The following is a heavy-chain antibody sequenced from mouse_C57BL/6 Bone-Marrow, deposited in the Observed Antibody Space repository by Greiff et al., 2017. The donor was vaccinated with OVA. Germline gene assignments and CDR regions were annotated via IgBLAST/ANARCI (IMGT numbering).Heavy chain of an antibody. Sequence: QVQLQQSGAELLKPGASVKLSCKATGYTFTGYWIEWVKQRPGHGLEWIGEILPGSGSTNYNEKFKGKATFTADTSSNTAYMQLSSLTTEDSAIYYCERPFCTVVARGHWYFDVWGTGTTVTVSS. D-gene: IGHD1-1*01. CDR1: GYTFTGYW. V-gene: IGHV1-9*01. CDR3: ERPFCTVVARGHWYFDV. CDR2: ILPGSGST. J-gene: IGHJ1*03.